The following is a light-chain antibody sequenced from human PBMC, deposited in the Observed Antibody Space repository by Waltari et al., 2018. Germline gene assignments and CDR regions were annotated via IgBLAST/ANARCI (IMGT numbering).Light chain of an antibody. CDR2: DAS. V-gene: IGKV3-15*01. CDR3: QQYNRWPPIT. Sequence: EVVMTQSPATLSVSPGERASPPCRASQRIATNLAWYQQKPGQPPRLLVYDASTRAPSIPARFKGSGSGTEFTLTISSLQSEDSAVYYCQQYNRWPPITFGQGTRLEI. J-gene: IGKJ5*01. CDR1: QRIATN.